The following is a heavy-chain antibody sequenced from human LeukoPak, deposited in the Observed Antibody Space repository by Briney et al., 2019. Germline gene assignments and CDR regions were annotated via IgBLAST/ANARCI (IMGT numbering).Heavy chain of an antibody. J-gene: IGHJ4*02. V-gene: IGHV3-53*01. CDR1: GFTVSSNY. Sequence: GGSLRLSCAASGFTVSSNYMSWVRQAPGKGLEWVSVIYSGGSTYYADSVKGRFTISRDNSKNTLYLQMNSLRAEDTAVYYCAKAVRLWFGELSTGYYFDYWGQGTLVTVSS. D-gene: IGHD3-10*01. CDR3: AKAVRLWFGELSTGYYFDY. CDR2: IYSGGST.